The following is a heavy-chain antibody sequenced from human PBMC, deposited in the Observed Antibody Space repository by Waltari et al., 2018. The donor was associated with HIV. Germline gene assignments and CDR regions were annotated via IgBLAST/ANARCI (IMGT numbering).Heavy chain of an antibody. D-gene: IGHD1-26*01. CDR1: GGAFDPFP. Sequence: VQSGAETKQPGSSVTVSFKASGGAFDPFPFTWVRQAPGQGLEWLGGTAPFFGVIYAQDFNGRVTITSNPSTRTVFLELGGLRPDDTAVYFCAKSDFTELVRGQKAFDVWGQGT. V-gene: IGHV1-69*19. CDR2: TAPFFGV. CDR3: AKSDFTELVRGQKAFDV. J-gene: IGHJ3*01.